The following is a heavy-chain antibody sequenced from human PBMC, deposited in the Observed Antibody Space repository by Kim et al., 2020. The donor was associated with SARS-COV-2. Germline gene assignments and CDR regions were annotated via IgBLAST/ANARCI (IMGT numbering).Heavy chain of an antibody. Sequence: GGSLRLSCAASGFTFSSYGMHWVRQAPGKGLEWVAVISYDGSNKYYADSVKGRFTISRDNSKNTLYLQMNSLRAEDTAVYYCAKTIRTVLLWFGELLVGPGMDVWGQGTTVTVSS. D-gene: IGHD3-10*01. CDR3: AKTIRTVLLWFGELLVGPGMDV. J-gene: IGHJ6*02. CDR1: GFTFSSYG. V-gene: IGHV3-30*18. CDR2: ISYDGSNK.